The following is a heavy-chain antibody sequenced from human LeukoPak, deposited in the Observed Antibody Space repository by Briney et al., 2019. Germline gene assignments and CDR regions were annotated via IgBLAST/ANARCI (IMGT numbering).Heavy chain of an antibody. J-gene: IGHJ4*02. CDR1: GGSISSYY. D-gene: IGHD1-26*01. CDR3: ARSVSSDAGSYSR. V-gene: IGHV4-59*01. Sequence: SETLSLTCTVSGGSISSYYWSWIRQPPGKGLEWIGYIYYSGSTNYNPSLKSRVTISVDTSKNQFSLKLSSVTAADTAVYYCARSVSSDAGSYSRWGQGTLVTVSS. CDR2: IYYSGST.